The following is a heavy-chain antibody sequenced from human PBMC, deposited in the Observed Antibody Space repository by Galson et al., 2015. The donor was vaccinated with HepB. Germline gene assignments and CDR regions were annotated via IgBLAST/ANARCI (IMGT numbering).Heavy chain of an antibody. CDR3: ARVERYFDWLDYFDY. Sequence: SLRLSCAASGFTVSSNYMSWVRQAPGKGLEWVSVIYSGGSTYYADSVKGRFTISRDNSKNTLYLQMNSLRAEDTAVYYCARVERYFDWLDYFDYWGQGTLVTVSS. V-gene: IGHV3-66*01. CDR2: IYSGGST. J-gene: IGHJ4*02. CDR1: GFTVSSNY. D-gene: IGHD3-9*01.